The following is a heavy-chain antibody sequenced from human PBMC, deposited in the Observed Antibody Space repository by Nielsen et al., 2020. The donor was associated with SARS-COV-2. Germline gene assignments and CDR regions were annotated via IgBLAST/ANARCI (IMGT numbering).Heavy chain of an antibody. CDR3: ARGRRDLGY. CDR1: GFTFSSYW. Sequence: GESLKIPCAASGFTFSSYWMSWVRQAPGKGLEWVANIKQDGSEKYYVDSVKGRFTISRDNAKNSLYLQMNSLRAEDTAVYYCARGRRDLGYWGQGTLVTVSS. D-gene: IGHD7-27*01. CDR2: IKQDGSEK. V-gene: IGHV3-7*03. J-gene: IGHJ4*02.